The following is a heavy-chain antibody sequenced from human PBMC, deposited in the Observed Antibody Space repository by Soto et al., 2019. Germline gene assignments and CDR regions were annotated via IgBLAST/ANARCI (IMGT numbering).Heavy chain of an antibody. D-gene: IGHD2-2*01. CDR3: ARDPYCGSTSCYYGPYYFYYMDV. Sequence: PGGSLRLSCAASGFTFSSYNMNWVRQAPGKELEWVSSITSRSSYIYYADSVKGRFTISRDNAKNSLYLQMNTLRAEDTAVYFCARDPYCGSTSCYYGPYYFYYMDVWGKGTTVTVSS. CDR2: ITSRSSYI. V-gene: IGHV3-21*01. CDR1: GFTFSSYN. J-gene: IGHJ6*03.